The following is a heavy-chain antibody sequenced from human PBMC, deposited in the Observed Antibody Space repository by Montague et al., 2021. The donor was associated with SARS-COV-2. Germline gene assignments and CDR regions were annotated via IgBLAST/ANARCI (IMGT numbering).Heavy chain of an antibody. CDR2: IKQDGSQK. Sequence: SLRLSCAASGFTFSAFWMTWVRQAPGKGLEWVANIKQDGSQKYYLESVKDRFTISRDNAQNSLHLQMNSLRLEDTAVYYCATELPGYYDDSGYYSAFDHWGQGTLVSVSS. V-gene: IGHV3-7*05. CDR3: ATELPGYYDDSGYYSAFDH. CDR1: GFTFSAFW. D-gene: IGHD3-22*01. J-gene: IGHJ4*02.